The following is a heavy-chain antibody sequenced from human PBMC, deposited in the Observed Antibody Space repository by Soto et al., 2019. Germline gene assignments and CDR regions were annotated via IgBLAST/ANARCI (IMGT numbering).Heavy chain of an antibody. CDR1: GGTFSSYA. V-gene: IGHV1-69*01. CDR3: ARGWRSWFGEYNDY. Sequence: QVQQVQSGAEVKKPGSSVKVSCKTSGGTFSSYAISWVRQAPGQGLEWMGGIIPIFGTANYAQKFQGRVTITADESTSTDYMELSSLSSEDTAVYYCARGWRSWFGEYNDYWGQGTRVHVSS. D-gene: IGHD3-10*01. CDR2: IIPIFGTA. J-gene: IGHJ4*02.